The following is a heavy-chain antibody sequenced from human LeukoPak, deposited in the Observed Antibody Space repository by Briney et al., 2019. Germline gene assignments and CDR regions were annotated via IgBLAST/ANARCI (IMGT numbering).Heavy chain of an antibody. CDR3: ARDWTNYYDSSGYYPRGAFDI. J-gene: IGHJ3*02. CDR1: GGTFSSYA. V-gene: IGHV1-69*13. D-gene: IGHD3-22*01. Sequence: VASVKVSCKASGGTFSSYAISWVRQAPGQGLEWMGGIIPVFGTANYAQKFQGRVTITADESTSTAYMELSSLRSEDTAVYYYARDWTNYYDSSGYYPRGAFDIWGQGTMVTVSS. CDR2: IIPVFGTA.